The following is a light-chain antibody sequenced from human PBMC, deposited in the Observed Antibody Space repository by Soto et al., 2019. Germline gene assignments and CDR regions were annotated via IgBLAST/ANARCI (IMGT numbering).Light chain of an antibody. CDR2: EVN. J-gene: IGLJ1*01. CDR1: SSDVGGYNY. CDR3: TSYAGGNNV. Sequence: QSALTQPPSASGSPGQSVTISCTGTSSDVGGYNYVSWYQQNPGKVPKLMIYEVNKRPSGVPDHFSGSKSGNTASLTVSGLQAEDEADYYCTSYAGGNNVFGTGTKLTVL. V-gene: IGLV2-8*01.